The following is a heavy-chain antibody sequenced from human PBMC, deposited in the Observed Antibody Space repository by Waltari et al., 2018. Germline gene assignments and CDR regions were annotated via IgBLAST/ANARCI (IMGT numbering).Heavy chain of an antibody. CDR2: IWYDGSNK. V-gene: IGHV3-33*01. J-gene: IGHJ6*02. CDR3: ARDLSDYGMDV. CDR1: GFTFSSYG. Sequence: QVQLVESGGGVVQPGRSLRLSCAASGFTFSSYGMPWVRQAPGKGPEWVAVIWYDGSNKYYADSVKGRFTISRDNSKNTLYLQMNSLRAEDTAVYYCARDLSDYGMDVWGQGTTVTVSS.